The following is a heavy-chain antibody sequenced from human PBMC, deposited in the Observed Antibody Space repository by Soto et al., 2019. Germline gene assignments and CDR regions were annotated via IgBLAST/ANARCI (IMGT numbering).Heavy chain of an antibody. D-gene: IGHD1-26*01. CDR2: INPSGGST. J-gene: IGHJ6*02. Sequence: ASVKVSCKASGYTFTSYYMHWVRQAPGQGLEWMGIINPSGGSTSYAQKFQGRVTMTRDTSTSTVYMELSSLRSEDTAVYYCARGPEWELLDYYGMDVWGQGTTVTSP. CDR1: GYTFTSYY. CDR3: ARGPEWELLDYYGMDV. V-gene: IGHV1-46*03.